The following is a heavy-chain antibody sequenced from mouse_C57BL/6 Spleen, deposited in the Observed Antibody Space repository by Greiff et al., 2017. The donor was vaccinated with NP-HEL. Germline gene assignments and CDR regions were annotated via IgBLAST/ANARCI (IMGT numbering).Heavy chain of an antibody. CDR1: GFTFSSYG. Sequence: DVQLQESGGDLVKPGGSLKLSCAASGFTFSSYGMSWVRQTPDKRLEWVATISSGGSYTYYPDSVKGRFTISRDNAKNTLYLQMSSLKSEDTAMYYCARHGELGREGDYWGQGTTLTVSS. CDR3: ARHGELGREGDY. V-gene: IGHV5-6*01. CDR2: ISSGGSYT. D-gene: IGHD4-1*01. J-gene: IGHJ2*01.